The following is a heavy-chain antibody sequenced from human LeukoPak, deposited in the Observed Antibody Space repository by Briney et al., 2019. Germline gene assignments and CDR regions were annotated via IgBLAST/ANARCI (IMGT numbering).Heavy chain of an antibody. CDR3: ARDREVVPAAFDY. D-gene: IGHD2-2*01. CDR1: GGTFSSYA. CDR2: IIPILGIA. Sequence: SGKVSCKASGGTFSSYAISWVRQAPGQGLEWMGRIIPILGIANYAQKFQGRVTITADKSTSTAYMELSSLRSEDTAAYYCARDREVVPAAFDYWGQGTLVTVSS. V-gene: IGHV1-69*04. J-gene: IGHJ4*02.